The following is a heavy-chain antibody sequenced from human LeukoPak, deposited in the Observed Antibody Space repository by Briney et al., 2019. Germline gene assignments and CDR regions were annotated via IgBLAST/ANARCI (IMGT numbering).Heavy chain of an antibody. D-gene: IGHD6-19*01. CDR3: ARGRGYSSGWSPYYYYMDV. CDR1: GGSFSGYY. Sequence: SETLSLTCAVYGGSFSGYYWSWIRQPPGKGLEWIGEINHSGSTNYNPSFKSRVTISADTSKNKFSLKLSAVTAADTAVYYCARGRGYSSGWSPYYYYMDVWGKGTTVTVSS. CDR2: INHSGST. V-gene: IGHV4-34*01. J-gene: IGHJ6*03.